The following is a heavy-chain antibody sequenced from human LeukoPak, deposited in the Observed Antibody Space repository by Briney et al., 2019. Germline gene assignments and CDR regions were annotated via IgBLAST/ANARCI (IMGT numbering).Heavy chain of an antibody. CDR1: GFTFSSYA. CDR2: ISGSGGST. V-gene: IGHV3-23*01. J-gene: IGHJ4*02. Sequence: GGSLRLSCAASGFTFSSYAMSWVRQAPGKGLEWVSAISGSGGSTYYADSVKGRFTISRDNSNNTLSLQVNSLRAEDTAVYYCARDVGQQLVFDYWGQETLVTVSS. CDR3: ARDVGQQLVFDY. D-gene: IGHD6-13*01.